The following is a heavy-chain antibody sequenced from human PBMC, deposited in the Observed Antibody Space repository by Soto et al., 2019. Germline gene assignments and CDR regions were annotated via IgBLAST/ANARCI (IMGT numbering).Heavy chain of an antibody. Sequence: GSLRLSCADSGFTFSSYAMSWVRQAPGKGLEWVSGISGSGGSTYYADSVKGRFTISRDNSKNTLYLQMNSLRAEDTAIYYCAKDRRTGMVEPEYFQHWGQGTLVTVSS. CDR2: ISGSGGST. J-gene: IGHJ1*01. CDR1: GFTFSSYA. D-gene: IGHD5-18*01. CDR3: AKDRRTGMVEPEYFQH. V-gene: IGHV3-23*01.